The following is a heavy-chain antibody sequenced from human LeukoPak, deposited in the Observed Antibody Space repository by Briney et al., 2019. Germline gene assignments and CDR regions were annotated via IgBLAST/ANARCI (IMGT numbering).Heavy chain of an antibody. CDR3: ARAIAVAARPYYYYYMDV. CDR1: GFTFSSYS. Sequence: KPGGSLELSCAASGFTFSSYSMNRVRQAPGKGLEWVSSISSSSSYIYYADSVKGRFTISRDNAKNSLYLQMNSLRAEDTAVYYCARAIAVAARPYYYYYMDVWGKGTTVTVSS. V-gene: IGHV3-21*01. D-gene: IGHD6-19*01. CDR2: ISSSSSYI. J-gene: IGHJ6*03.